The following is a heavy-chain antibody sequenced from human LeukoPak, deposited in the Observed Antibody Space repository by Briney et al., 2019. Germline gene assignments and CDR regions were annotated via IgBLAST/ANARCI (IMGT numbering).Heavy chain of an antibody. Sequence: PSETLSLTCAVYGGSFSGYYWSWIRQPPGKGLEWIGEINHSGSTNYNPSLKSRVTISVDTSKNQFSLKLSSVTAADTAVYYCARRQRVTGPKNWFDPWGQGTLVTVSS. J-gene: IGHJ5*02. D-gene: IGHD2-21*02. CDR3: ARRQRVTGPKNWFDP. CDR1: GGSFSGYY. V-gene: IGHV4-34*01. CDR2: INHSGST.